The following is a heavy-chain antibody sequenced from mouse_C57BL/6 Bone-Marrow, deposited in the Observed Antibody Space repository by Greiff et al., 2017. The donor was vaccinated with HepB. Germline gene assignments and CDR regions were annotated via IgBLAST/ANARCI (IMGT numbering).Heavy chain of an antibody. J-gene: IGHJ1*03. CDR3: ARIYGSSYGWYFDV. Sequence: QVQLQQPGAELVKPGASVKLSCKASGYTFTSYWMHWVKQRPGRGLEWIGRIDPNSGGTKYNEKFESKATLTVDKPSSTAYMQLCSLTSEDSAVYCCARIYGSSYGWYFDVWGTGTTVTVAS. CDR2: IDPNSGGT. V-gene: IGHV1-72*01. D-gene: IGHD1-1*01. CDR1: GYTFTSYW.